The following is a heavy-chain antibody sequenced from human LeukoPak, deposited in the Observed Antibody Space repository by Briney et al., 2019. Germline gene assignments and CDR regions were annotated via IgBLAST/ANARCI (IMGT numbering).Heavy chain of an antibody. Sequence: PGGSLRLSCAASGFAFSSYWMSWVRQAPGKGLEWVANIKQDGSEKYYVDSAKGRFTISRDNAKNSLYLQMNSLRAEDTAVYYCARVLTIPSLVHDILTGFDYWGQGTLVTVSS. V-gene: IGHV3-7*03. D-gene: IGHD3-9*01. J-gene: IGHJ4*02. CDR2: IKQDGSEK. CDR3: ARVLTIPSLVHDILTGFDY. CDR1: GFAFSSYW.